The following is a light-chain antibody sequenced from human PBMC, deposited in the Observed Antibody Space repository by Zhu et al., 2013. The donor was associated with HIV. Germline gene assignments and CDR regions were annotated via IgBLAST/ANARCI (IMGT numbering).Light chain of an antibody. CDR3: QQYGS. Sequence: EIVLTQSPVTLSLSPGERLTLSCRASQTIGNSLVWYQQKPGQAPRLLIYGASSRATGIPDRFSGSGSGTDFTLTISRLEPEDFAVYYCQQYGSFGGGTKVEIK. J-gene: IGKJ4*01. CDR1: QTIGNS. CDR2: GAS. V-gene: IGKV3-20*01.